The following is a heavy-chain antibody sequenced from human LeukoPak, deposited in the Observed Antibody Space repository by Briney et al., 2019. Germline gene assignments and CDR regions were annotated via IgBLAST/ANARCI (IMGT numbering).Heavy chain of an antibody. J-gene: IGHJ4*02. CDR1: GGSISSGSDYF. Sequence: AETLSLTCTVSGGSISSGSDYFWDWIRQPPGKGLECIGDIHYTGTTDYNPSLESRVTMSVDTPKNQFSLNLKSVTAADTAVYYCAKEGAAPGPDFDYWGQGILVIVSS. V-gene: IGHV4-39*07. CDR3: AKEGAAPGPDFDY. CDR2: IHYTGTT. D-gene: IGHD6-13*01.